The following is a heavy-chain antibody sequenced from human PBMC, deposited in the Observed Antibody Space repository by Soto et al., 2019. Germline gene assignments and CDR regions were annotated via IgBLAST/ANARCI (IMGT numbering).Heavy chain of an antibody. V-gene: IGHV3-21*01. CDR3: ASGAYYYASSGYYSY. Sequence: EVQLVESGGGLVKPGGSLRLSCAASGFTFSSYSMNWFRQAPGKGLEGVSSISSSSSYIYYADSVKGRFTISRDNAKNSLYLQMNSLRAEDTAVYYCASGAYYYASSGYYSYWGQGTLVTVSS. CDR1: GFTFSSYS. J-gene: IGHJ4*02. CDR2: ISSSSSYI. D-gene: IGHD3-22*01.